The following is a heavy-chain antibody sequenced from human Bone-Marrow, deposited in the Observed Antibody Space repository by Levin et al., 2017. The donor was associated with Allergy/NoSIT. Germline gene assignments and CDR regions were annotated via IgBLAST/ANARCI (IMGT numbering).Heavy chain of an antibody. CDR1: DGSISSSSYY. CDR3: ARLESQYYDILTGYFHFDY. CDR2: INYSGNT. D-gene: IGHD3-9*01. Sequence: KPSETLSLTCTVSDGSISSSSYYWGWIRQPPGKGLEWIASINYSGNTYYNPSLKSRVTISVDTSKNQFSLKLTSVTAADTAVYYCARLESQYYDILTGYFHFDYWGQGTLVTVSS. J-gene: IGHJ4*02. V-gene: IGHV4-39*01.